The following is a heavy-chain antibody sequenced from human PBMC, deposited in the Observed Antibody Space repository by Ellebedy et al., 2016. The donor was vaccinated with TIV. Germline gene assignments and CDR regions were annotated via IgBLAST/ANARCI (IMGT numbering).Heavy chain of an antibody. CDR1: GFTFGSYG. J-gene: IGHJ4*02. D-gene: IGHD6-19*01. V-gene: IGHV3-33*08. CDR3: ARAGSSGWLFGILDY. Sequence: PGGSLRLSCAASGFTFGSYGMHWVRQAPGKGLEWVAVIWYDGSNKYYADSVKGRFTISRDNSKNTLYLQMNSLRAEDTAVYYCARAGSSGWLFGILDYWGQGTLVTVSS. CDR2: IWYDGSNK.